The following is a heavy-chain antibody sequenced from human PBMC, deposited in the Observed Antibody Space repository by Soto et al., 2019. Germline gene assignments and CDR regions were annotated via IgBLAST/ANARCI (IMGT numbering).Heavy chain of an antibody. CDR1: GLPHSSFA. Sequence: PGGSLRLSCTASGLPHSSFAMMWVRQAPGKGLECVSGIYGNGGGIEYADSVKGRFTISRDNSKNTVYLQMTDLRADDTAVYYCAKADVYNDGLWLMDHWGQGTQVTVSS. CDR3: AKADVYNDGLWLMDH. CDR2: IYGNGGGI. V-gene: IGHV3-23*01. J-gene: IGHJ4*02. D-gene: IGHD3-16*01.